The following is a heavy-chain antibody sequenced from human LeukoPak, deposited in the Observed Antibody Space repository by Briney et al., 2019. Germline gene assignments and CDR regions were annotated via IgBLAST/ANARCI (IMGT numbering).Heavy chain of an antibody. V-gene: IGHV4-59*08. CDR3: ASHPVQLERRSWFDP. J-gene: IGHJ5*02. CDR2: IYYSGST. CDR1: GGSISSYY. Sequence: SETLSLTCTVSGGSISSYYWSWIRQPPGKGLEWMGYIYYSGSTNYNPSLKSRVTISVDTSKNQFSLKLSSVTAADTAVYYCASHPVQLERRSWFDPWGQGTLVTVSS. D-gene: IGHD1-1*01.